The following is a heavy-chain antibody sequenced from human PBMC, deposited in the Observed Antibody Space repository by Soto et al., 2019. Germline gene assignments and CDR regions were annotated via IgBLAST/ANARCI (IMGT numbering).Heavy chain of an antibody. V-gene: IGHV3-30*18. Sequence: QVQLVESGGGVVQPGRSLRLSCAASGFTFSVYGMHWVRQAPGKGLEWVALVSYDGSIKYYADSGKGRFTISRDNSKNTLYLQLNGLRVADTAVYYCAKDGSHLAVAGTSPTSYFYGLAVWGQGPTVTVSS. J-gene: IGHJ6*02. D-gene: IGHD6-19*01. CDR2: VSYDGSIK. CDR1: GFTFSVYG. CDR3: AKDGSHLAVAGTSPTSYFYGLAV.